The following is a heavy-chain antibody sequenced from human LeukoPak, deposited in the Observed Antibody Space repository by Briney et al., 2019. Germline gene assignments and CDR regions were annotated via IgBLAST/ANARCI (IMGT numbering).Heavy chain of an antibody. Sequence: PGGSLRLSCAASGFTFSSYGMHWVRQAPGKGLKWVAFIQYDVSSEYYADSVKGRFTVSRDNSKNTLYLQMNSLRAEDTAVYYCAREYSGRCIHAFHSWGQGTMVTVSS. CDR3: AREYSGRCIHAFHS. CDR2: IQYDVSSE. D-gene: IGHD6-13*01. J-gene: IGHJ3*02. CDR1: GFTFSSYG. V-gene: IGHV3-30*02.